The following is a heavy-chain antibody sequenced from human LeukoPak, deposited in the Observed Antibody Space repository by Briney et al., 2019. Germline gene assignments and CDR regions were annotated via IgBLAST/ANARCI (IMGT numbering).Heavy chain of an antibody. J-gene: IGHJ3*02. V-gene: IGHV1-8*01. CDR3: ARGSWAAGDAFDI. CDR1: GYTFTSYD. D-gene: IGHD6-25*01. Sequence: GASVKVSCKASGYTFTSYDINWVRQATGQGLEWMGWMNSNSGNTGYAQKFQGRVTMTRNTSISTAYMELSSLRSEDTAVYYCARGSWAAGDAFDIWGQGTMVTVSS. CDR2: MNSNSGNT.